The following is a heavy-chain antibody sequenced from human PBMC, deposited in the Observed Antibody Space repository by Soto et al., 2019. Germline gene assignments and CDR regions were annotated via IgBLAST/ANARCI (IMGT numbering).Heavy chain of an antibody. Sequence: QVQLQQSGAGLLKPSETLSLTCDVYGGSFSGYIWTWIRQTPGKGLRGMGQINNRGRANYNPSPKSRVTISIPTSTLQLSLGLSSATAADTTMYYFARGLITGGQYSGGWYDFDSWGQGTQVTVSS. J-gene: IGHJ4*02. CDR2: INNRGRA. CDR3: ARGLITGGQYSGGWYDFDS. V-gene: IGHV4-34*01. CDR1: GGSFSGYI. D-gene: IGHD6-19*01.